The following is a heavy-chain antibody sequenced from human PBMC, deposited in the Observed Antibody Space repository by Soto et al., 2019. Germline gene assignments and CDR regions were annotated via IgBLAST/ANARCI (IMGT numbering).Heavy chain of an antibody. V-gene: IGHV4-39*01. CDR3: ARRGSSSWYGY. Sequence: PSETLSLTCTVSGGSISSSRYYWGWIRQPPGKGLEWIGSIYYSGSTYYNPSLKSRVTISVDTSKNQFSLKLSSVTAADTAVYYCARRGSSSWYGYWGQGTLVTVSS. D-gene: IGHD6-13*01. J-gene: IGHJ4*02. CDR2: IYYSGST. CDR1: GGSISSSRYY.